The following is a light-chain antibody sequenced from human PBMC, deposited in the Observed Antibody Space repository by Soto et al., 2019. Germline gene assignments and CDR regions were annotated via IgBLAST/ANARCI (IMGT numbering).Light chain of an antibody. CDR1: GSNIGAGYG. CDR3: QSYDSNLSEV. V-gene: IGLV1-40*01. J-gene: IGLJ1*01. CDR2: GSD. Sequence: QSFLTQPPSVPSAPGQTVTISCTGSGSNIGAGYGVQWYQQLPGTAPRLLIYGSDDRPSGVPDRFSASVSGNSASLAITGLQTEDEAVYYCQSYDSNLSEVFGPGTKVTVL.